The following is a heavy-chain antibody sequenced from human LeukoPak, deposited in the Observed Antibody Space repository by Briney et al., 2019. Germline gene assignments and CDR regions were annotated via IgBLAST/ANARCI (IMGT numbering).Heavy chain of an antibody. D-gene: IGHD2-2*01. V-gene: IGHV4-31*03. CDR2: IYYSGST. CDR1: AGSVSSGGYY. Sequence: TSETLSLTCTVFAGSVSSGGYYWSWIRQHPGKGLEWIGYIYYSGSTYYNPSLKSRVTISVDTSKNQFSLKLSSVTAADTAVYYCARARSYCSSTSCYEIDAFDIWGQGTMVTVSS. J-gene: IGHJ3*02. CDR3: ARARSYCSSTSCYEIDAFDI.